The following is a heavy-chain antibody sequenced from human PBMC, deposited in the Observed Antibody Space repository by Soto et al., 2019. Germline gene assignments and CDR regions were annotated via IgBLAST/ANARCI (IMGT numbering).Heavy chain of an antibody. CDR2: IIPMFGIP. J-gene: IGHJ3*01. V-gene: IGHV1-69*01. Sequence: QVQLVQSGAEVKKPGSSVKVSCRASGGTLNKHAITWVRRAPGQGLEWLGGIIPMFGIPNYPQKFQGRVTITADDSTNTSHMELIGLTSDDTAVYYCARGGTSGWLKGAYDVWGQGIMVTVSS. D-gene: IGHD6-19*01. CDR3: ARGGTSGWLKGAYDV. CDR1: GGTLNKHA.